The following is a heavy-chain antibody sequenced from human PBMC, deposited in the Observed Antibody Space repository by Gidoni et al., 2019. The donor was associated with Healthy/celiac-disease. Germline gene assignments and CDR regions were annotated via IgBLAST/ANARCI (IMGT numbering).Heavy chain of an antibody. J-gene: IGHJ4*02. CDR3: VKVSGSFHLGSHFDY. Sequence: EVQLVESGGGLVQPGGSLRLSCSASGFTFSSYAMHWVRQAPGKGLEYVSAISSNGGSTYYADSVKGRFTISRDNSKNTLYLQMSSLRAEDTAVYYCVKVSGSFHLGSHFDYWGQGTLVTVSS. D-gene: IGHD1-26*01. CDR1: GFTFSSYA. CDR2: ISSNGGST. V-gene: IGHV3-64D*06.